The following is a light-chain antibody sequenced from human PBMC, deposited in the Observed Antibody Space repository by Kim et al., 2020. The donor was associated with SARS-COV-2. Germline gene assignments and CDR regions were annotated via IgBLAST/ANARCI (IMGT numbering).Light chain of an antibody. CDR1: QSVSSNS. CDR2: GAS. J-gene: IGKJ1*01. Sequence: SPGERAPLSCRASQSVSSNSLAWYQQKAGQAPRLLIYGASTRATGIPDRFSGSGSGTDFTLTISRLEPEDFAVYYCQQYGSSPRTFGQGTKVDIK. V-gene: IGKV3-20*01. CDR3: QQYGSSPRT.